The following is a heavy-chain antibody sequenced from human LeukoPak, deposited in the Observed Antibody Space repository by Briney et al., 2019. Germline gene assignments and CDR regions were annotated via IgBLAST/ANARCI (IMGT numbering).Heavy chain of an antibody. V-gene: IGHV1-8*01. CDR1: GYTFTSYD. J-gene: IGHJ4*02. CDR2: TNPNSGNT. CDR3: ARGFGPSRNTMTLNY. Sequence: ASVKVSCKASGYTFTSYDINWVRQATGQGLEWMGWTNPNSGNTGYAQKFQGRVTMTRNTSISTAYMELSSLRSEDTAVYYCARGFGPSRNTMTLNYWGQGTLVTVSS. D-gene: IGHD3-22*01.